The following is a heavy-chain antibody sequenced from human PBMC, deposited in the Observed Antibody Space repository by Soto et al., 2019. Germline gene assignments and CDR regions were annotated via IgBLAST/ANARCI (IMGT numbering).Heavy chain of an antibody. J-gene: IGHJ4*02. D-gene: IGHD3-22*01. V-gene: IGHV3-23*01. CDR3: AKYVYYYDSSGYYLAFDY. CDR2: ISGSGGST. Sequence: GGSLRLSCAASGFTFSSYAMSWVRQAPGKGLEWVSAISGSGGSTYYADSVKGRFTISRDNSKNTLYLQMNSLRAEDTAVYYCAKYVYYYDSSGYYLAFDYWGQGTLVTVSS. CDR1: GFTFSSYA.